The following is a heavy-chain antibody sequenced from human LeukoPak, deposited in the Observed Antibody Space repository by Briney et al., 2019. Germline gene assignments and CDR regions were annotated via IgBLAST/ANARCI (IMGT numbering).Heavy chain of an antibody. CDR2: ISAYNGNT. CDR1: GYTFTSYG. J-gene: IGHJ1*01. V-gene: IGHV1-18*01. D-gene: IGHD3-10*01. CDR3: ARVTRAKVSNHFQH. Sequence: VASVKVSCKASGYTFTSYGISWVRQAPGQGLEWMGWISAYNGNTNYAQKLQGRVTMTTDTSTSTAYMELRSLRSDDTAVYYCARVTRAKVSNHFQHWGQGTLVTVSS.